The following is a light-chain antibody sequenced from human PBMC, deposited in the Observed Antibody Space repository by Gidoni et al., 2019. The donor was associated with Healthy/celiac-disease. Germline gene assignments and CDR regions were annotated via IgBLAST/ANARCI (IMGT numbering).Light chain of an antibody. CDR3: QAWDSSTAFYV. CDR1: KLGDKY. J-gene: IGLJ1*01. Sequence: SYELTQPPSVSVSPGQTASITCSGDKLGDKYACWSQQKPGQSPVLVIYQDNKRPSGIPERFSGSNSGNTATLTISGTQAMDEADYYCQAWDSSTAFYVFGTGTKVTVL. V-gene: IGLV3-1*01. CDR2: QDN.